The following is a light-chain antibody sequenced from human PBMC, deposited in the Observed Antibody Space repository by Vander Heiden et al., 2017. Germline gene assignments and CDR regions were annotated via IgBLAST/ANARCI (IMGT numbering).Light chain of an antibody. CDR2: GAS. J-gene: IGKJ1*01. V-gene: IGKV3-20*01. CDR3: QQYGSSPPVT. Sequence: EIVLTQSPGTLSLSPGERATLSCRASQSVSSSYLAWYQQKPGQAPRLLIYGASSRATGIPDRFSGSRYGTDFTLTISRREPEDFAVYYCQQYGSSPPVTFGQGTKVEIK. CDR1: QSVSSSY.